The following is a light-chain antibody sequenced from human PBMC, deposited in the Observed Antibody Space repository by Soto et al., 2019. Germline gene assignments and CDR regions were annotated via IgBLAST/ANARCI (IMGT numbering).Light chain of an antibody. CDR3: SSFTRINTYV. J-gene: IGLJ1*01. Sequence: SVLTQPASVSGSPGQSITISCTGTSSDVGGYDYVSWYQQHPDKAPKLMIYDVSNRPSGVSDRFSGSKSGNTASLTISGLQAEDEGDYYCSSFTRINTYVFGTGTKVTVL. CDR1: SSDVGGYDY. V-gene: IGLV2-14*03. CDR2: DVS.